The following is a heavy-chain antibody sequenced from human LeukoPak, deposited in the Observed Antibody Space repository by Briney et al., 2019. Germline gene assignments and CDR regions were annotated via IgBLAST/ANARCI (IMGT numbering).Heavy chain of an antibody. V-gene: IGHV4-4*07. CDR3: AREGTYCSRTSCYDAFLDY. J-gene: IGHJ4*02. D-gene: IGHD2-2*01. CDR2: CHTRGYT. Sequence: SETLSLICSVCGDSIRSYYWSWIRRPAGRGLVEIGRCHTRGYTNYSPSLKTRVTMSVDTSQNQFPLRLSSVTAADTAVYYCAREGTYCSRTSCYDAFLDYWGQGTLVTVSS. CDR1: GDSIRSYY.